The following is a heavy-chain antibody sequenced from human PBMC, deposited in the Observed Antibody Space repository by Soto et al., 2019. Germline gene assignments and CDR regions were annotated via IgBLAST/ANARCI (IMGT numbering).Heavy chain of an antibody. CDR2: INPNSGGT. J-gene: IGHJ3*02. CDR1: GYTFTGYY. Sequence: QVQLVQSGAEVKMPGASVKVSCKASGYTFTGYYMHWVRQAPGQGLEWLGWINPNSGGTNYAQKFQGRVTMTRDTSISTAYMELSRLRSDDTAVYYCAREEGIAAAGTGAFDIWGQGTMVTVSS. V-gene: IGHV1-2*02. CDR3: AREEGIAAAGTGAFDI. D-gene: IGHD6-13*01.